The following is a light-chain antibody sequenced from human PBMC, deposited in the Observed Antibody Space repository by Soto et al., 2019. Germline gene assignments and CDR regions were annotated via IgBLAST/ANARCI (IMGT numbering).Light chain of an antibody. V-gene: IGKV3D-15*01. J-gene: IGKJ5*01. CDR1: QSVSSN. CDR3: QQYYNWRAIT. Sequence: EIVMTQSPATLSVSPGERATLSCRASQSVSSNLAWYQQRPGQAPRLLISGASTRATGIPARFSGSGCGTAFSLSISRLQSEDFALYYCQQYYNWRAITFGQGTRLEIK. CDR2: GAS.